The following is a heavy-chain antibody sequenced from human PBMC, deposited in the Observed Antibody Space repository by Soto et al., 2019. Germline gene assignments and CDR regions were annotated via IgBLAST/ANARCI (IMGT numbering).Heavy chain of an antibody. CDR2: ISTYSGDT. Sequence: ASVKVSCKASGYTFFTYDISWVRQAPGQGLEWMEWISTYSGDTKYAQKFQGRVTMTTDTSTTTDYLELRSLRSDDTAVYYCARHHGPTTSENWFDPWGQGTLVTVSS. CDR3: ARHHGPTTSENWFDP. V-gene: IGHV1-18*01. J-gene: IGHJ5*02. CDR1: GYTFFTYD. D-gene: IGHD5-12*01.